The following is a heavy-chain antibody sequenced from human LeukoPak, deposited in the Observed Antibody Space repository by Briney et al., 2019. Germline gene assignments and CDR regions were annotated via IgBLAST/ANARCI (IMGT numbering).Heavy chain of an antibody. CDR3: ARARARQGAFDI. CDR1: GYTFTGYY. V-gene: IGHV1-2*02. J-gene: IGHJ3*02. Sequence: ASVKVSCKASGYTFTGYYMHWVRQAPGQGLEWMGWINPNSGGTNYAQKFQGRATMTRDTSISTAYMELSRLRSDDTAVYYCARARARQGAFDIWGQGTMVTVSS. CDR2: INPNSGGT.